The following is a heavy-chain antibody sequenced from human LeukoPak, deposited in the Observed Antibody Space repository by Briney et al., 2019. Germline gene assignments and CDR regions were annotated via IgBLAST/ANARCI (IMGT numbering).Heavy chain of an antibody. CDR3: AKYQYYNKVTGYLSGWFDP. V-gene: IGHV3-23*01. CDR1: LVTFCSYA. J-gene: IGHJ5*02. D-gene: IGHD3-9*01. CDR2: IIGSGGGT. Sequence: VGSLRLSCAAPLVTFCSYAMSWVRPTPGKGLEWVSAIIGSGGGTYYADSVKGRLTISRDNSKNPLYLQMNSLRAEDTAVYDWAKYQYYNKVTGYLSGWFDPWGQGTLVTVSS.